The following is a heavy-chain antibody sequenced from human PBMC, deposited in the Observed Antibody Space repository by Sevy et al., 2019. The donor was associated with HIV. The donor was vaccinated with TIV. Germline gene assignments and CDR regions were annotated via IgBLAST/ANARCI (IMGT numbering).Heavy chain of an antibody. CDR1: GFAFNNYW. J-gene: IGHJ4*02. V-gene: IGHV3-7*01. D-gene: IGHD1-1*01. Sequence: GGSLRLSCAASGFAFNNYWMAWVRQAPGKGLEWVANIKKDGSDKYYVDSVKGRFTISRDNAKNSLYLQMNSLRVEDTAVYYCATNAVWSFDSWGQGPLVTVSS. CDR3: ATNAVWSFDS. CDR2: IKKDGSDK.